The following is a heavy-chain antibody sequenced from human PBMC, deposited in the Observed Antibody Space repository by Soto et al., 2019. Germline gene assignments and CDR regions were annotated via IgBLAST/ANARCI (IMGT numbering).Heavy chain of an antibody. V-gene: IGHV1-58*01. CDR1: GFTFTSSA. CDR3: AAGGYSSGCDYYYYGIDV. CDR2: IVVGSGNT. J-gene: IGHJ6*02. D-gene: IGHD6-19*01. Sequence: QMQLVQSGPEVKKPGTSVKVSCKASGFTFTSSAVQWVRQARGQRLEWIGWIVVGSGNTNYAQKFQERVTITRDISTSTSYMELSSLRSEDTAVYYCAAGGYSSGCDYYYYGIDVWGQGTTVTVSS.